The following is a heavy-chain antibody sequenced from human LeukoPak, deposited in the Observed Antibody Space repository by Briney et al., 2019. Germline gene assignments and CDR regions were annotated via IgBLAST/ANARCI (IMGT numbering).Heavy chain of an antibody. CDR1: GGSISSGDYY. D-gene: IGHD2-15*01. CDR3: ARGGAGEGYCSSSSCYGHDY. J-gene: IGHJ4*02. V-gene: IGHV4-30-4*08. CDR2: IYYSGST. Sequence: PWETLALTCTVSGGSISSGDYYWSWIRQPPGKGLEWIGYIYYSGSTYYNPSLKSRVTIPVDTSKNQFSLKLSSVTAADTAAYYCARGGAGEGYCSSSSCYGHDYWGQGTLITVSS.